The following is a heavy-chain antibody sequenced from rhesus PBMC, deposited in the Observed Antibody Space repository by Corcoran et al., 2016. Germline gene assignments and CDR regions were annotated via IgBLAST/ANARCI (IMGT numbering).Heavy chain of an antibody. V-gene: IGHV4-127*01. D-gene: IGHD6-37*01. Sequence: QVQLQESGPGLVKPSETLSLTCAVSGYSISSGYGWSWIRQPPGKGLEWIGYIGGKRGSTNYNPSLKRRVTIAKDTSKNQVSLKRSSVTAADTAVYYCARRAAVAGGDYWGQGVLVTVSS. CDR1: GYSISSGYG. CDR3: ARRAAVAGGDY. CDR2: IGGKRGST. J-gene: IGHJ4*01.